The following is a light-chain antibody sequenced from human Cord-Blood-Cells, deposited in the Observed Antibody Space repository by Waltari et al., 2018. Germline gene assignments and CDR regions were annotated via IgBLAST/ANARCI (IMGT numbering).Light chain of an antibody. CDR3: QQYYSTPFT. CDR1: QAISSY. J-gene: IGKJ3*01. Sequence: AIRMTQSPFSLPASVGDRVTITCWASQAISSYLAWYQQKPAKAPKLFIYYASSLQSGVPSRFSGSGSGTEYTLTISSLQPEDCATYYCQQYYSTPFTFGPGTKVDIK. CDR2: YAS. V-gene: IGKV1D-43*01.